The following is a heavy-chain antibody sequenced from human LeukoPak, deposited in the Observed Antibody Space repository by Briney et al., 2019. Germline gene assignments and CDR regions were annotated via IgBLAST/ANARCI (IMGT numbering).Heavy chain of an antibody. D-gene: IGHD1-26*01. CDR2: INHSGST. V-gene: IGHV4-34*01. CDR3: ARDRGVGATY. CDR1: GGSFSGYY. Sequence: SETLSLTCAVYGGSFSGYYWSWIRQPPGKGLEWIGEINHSGSTNYNPSLKSRVTISVDTSKNQFSLKLSSVTAADTAVYYCARDRGVGATYWGQGTLVTVSS. J-gene: IGHJ1*01.